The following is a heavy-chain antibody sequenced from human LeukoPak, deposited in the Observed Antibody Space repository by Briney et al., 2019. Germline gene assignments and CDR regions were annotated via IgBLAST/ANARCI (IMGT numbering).Heavy chain of an antibody. D-gene: IGHD3-9*01. J-gene: IGHJ4*02. CDR1: GGSFSGYY. V-gene: IGHV4-34*01. CDR2: INHSGST. Sequence: SETLSLTCAVYGGSFSGYYWSWIRQPPGKGLEWIGEINHSGSTNYNPSLKSRVTISVDTSKNQFSLKLSSVAAADTAVYYCARIRYFDPFDYWGQGTLVTVSS. CDR3: ARIRYFDPFDY.